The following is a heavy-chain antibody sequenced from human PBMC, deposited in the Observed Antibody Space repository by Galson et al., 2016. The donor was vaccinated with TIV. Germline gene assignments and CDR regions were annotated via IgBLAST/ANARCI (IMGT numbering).Heavy chain of an antibody. V-gene: IGHV3-30*03. CDR3: ARAVSRILLGWIDP. J-gene: IGHJ5*02. CDR1: GFTFSSHA. D-gene: IGHD2-15*01. CDR2: MSYEGSNK. Sequence: SLRLSCAASGFTFSSHAMTWVRQAPGKGLEWVAVMSYEGSNKYYADSVKGRFSISRDNSKSTLYLHMSSLRPEDTAVYYCARAVSRILLGWIDPWGQGTLVTVSS.